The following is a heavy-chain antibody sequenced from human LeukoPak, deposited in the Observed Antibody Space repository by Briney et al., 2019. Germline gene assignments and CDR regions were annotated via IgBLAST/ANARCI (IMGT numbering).Heavy chain of an antibody. CDR1: GFTFSDYY. D-gene: IGHD5-18*01. CDR2: ISGSGGST. CDR3: AKRGAYSPPY. J-gene: IGHJ4*02. V-gene: IGHV3-23*01. Sequence: GGSLRPSCAASGFTFSDYYMNWVRQAPGKGLEWVSAISGSGGSTYYADSVKGRFTISRDNSKNTLYLQMNSLRAEDTAVYYCAKRGAYSPPYWGQGTLVTVSS.